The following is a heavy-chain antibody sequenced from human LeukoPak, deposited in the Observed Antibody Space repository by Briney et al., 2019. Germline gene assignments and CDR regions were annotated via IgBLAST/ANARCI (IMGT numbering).Heavy chain of an antibody. CDR3: AKSGGYGLIDK. CDR1: GGSFSVYY. J-gene: IGHJ4*02. V-gene: IGHV4-34*01. Sequence: SETLSLTCAVYGGSFSVYYWSWIRHPPGKGREWVGEINHSGSTNYNPSLKSRVTLSVDTSKNQFSLKLNSMTAADPAVYYCAKSGGYGLIDKWGQGTLVTVSS. CDR2: INHSGST. D-gene: IGHD1-26*01.